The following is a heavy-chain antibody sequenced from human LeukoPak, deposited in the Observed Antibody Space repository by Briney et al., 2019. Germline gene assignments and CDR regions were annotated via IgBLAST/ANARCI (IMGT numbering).Heavy chain of an antibody. CDR1: GFTFSSYA. CDR3: AKGLGLVGVAAAAP. CDR2: VSGSGGST. V-gene: IGHV3-23*01. D-gene: IGHD6-13*01. Sequence: PGVSLRPSCAASGFTFSSYAMTWVRQAPGKGLEWVSGVSGSGGSTYYADSVKGRFTISRDNSKNTLSLQMSSLRAEDTAVYYCAKGLGLVGVAAAAPWGQGTLVTVSS. J-gene: IGHJ5*02.